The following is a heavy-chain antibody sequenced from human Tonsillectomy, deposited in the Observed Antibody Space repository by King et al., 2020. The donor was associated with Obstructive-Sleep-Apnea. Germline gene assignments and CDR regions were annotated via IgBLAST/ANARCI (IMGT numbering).Heavy chain of an antibody. CDR2: IYYGGTT. J-gene: IGHJ4*02. Sequence: QLQESGPGLMQPSETLSLTCTVSGGSISNDYWSWIRQPPGKGLEWIGDIYYGGTTNYNPSLKSRVTISVDTSKNQFSLRLSSVNAADTAVYYCARVKSRGDGYPGLDYYFDYWGQGTLVTVSS. D-gene: IGHD5-24*01. CDR1: GGSISNDY. V-gene: IGHV4-59*01. CDR3: ARVKSRGDGYPGLDYYFDY.